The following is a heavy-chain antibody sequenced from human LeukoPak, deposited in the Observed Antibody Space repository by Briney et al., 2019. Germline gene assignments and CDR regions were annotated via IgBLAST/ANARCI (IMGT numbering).Heavy chain of an antibody. D-gene: IGHD2-2*01. CDR2: IYHSGSS. Sequence: SETLSLTCAVSGVSISSNNWWNWVRQPPGKGLEWIGEIYHSGSSNYNPSLKSRVTISVDTSKTQFSLKLSSVTAADTAVYYCARHSTSWSPSPDYWGQGTLVIVSS. CDR3: ARHSTSWSPSPDY. V-gene: IGHV4-4*02. J-gene: IGHJ4*02. CDR1: GVSISSNNW.